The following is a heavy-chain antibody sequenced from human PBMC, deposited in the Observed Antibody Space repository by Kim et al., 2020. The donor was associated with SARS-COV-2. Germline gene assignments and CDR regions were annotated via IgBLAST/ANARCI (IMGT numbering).Heavy chain of an antibody. CDR3: AKDLVC. V-gene: IGHV3-30*18. CDR1: GFTFSSYG. J-gene: IGHJ4*02. Sequence: GGSLRLSCAASGFTFSSYGMHWVRQAPGKGLEWVAVISYDGSNKYYADSVKGRFTISRDNSKNTLYLQMNSLRAEDTAVYYCAKDLVCWGQGTLVTVSS. CDR2: ISYDGSNK. D-gene: IGHD6-6*01.